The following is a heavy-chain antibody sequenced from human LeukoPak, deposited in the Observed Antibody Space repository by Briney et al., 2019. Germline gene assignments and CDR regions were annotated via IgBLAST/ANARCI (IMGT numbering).Heavy chain of an antibody. J-gene: IGHJ4*02. Sequence: PSETLSLTCTVSGGSISSYYWSWIRQPPGKGLEWIGYIYYSGSTNYNPSLKSRVTISVDTSKNQFSLKLSSVTAADMAVYYCARWSGYLDYWGQGTLVTVSS. CDR2: IYYSGST. CDR3: ARWSGYLDY. CDR1: GGSISSYY. D-gene: IGHD3-3*01. V-gene: IGHV4-59*01.